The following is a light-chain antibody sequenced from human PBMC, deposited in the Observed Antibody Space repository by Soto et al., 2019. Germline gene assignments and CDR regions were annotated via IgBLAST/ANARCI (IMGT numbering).Light chain of an antibody. CDR3: QQRLDLPIT. Sequence: EIVLTQSPATLSLSPGDRVTLSCRASQTVGRYLSWYQHSPGQGPRILVYDASNRATGIPARFSGSGSEKDFTLTISSLEPEDFAVYHCQQRLDLPITFAHGTVLEIK. J-gene: IGKJ5*01. CDR1: QTVGRY. V-gene: IGKV3-11*01. CDR2: DAS.